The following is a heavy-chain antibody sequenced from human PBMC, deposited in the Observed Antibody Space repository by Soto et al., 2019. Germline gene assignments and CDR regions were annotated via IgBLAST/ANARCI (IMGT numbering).Heavy chain of an antibody. CDR1: GFTVSSNY. J-gene: IGHJ4*02. CDR3: ASAGPPRDYSSSWLHFDY. D-gene: IGHD6-13*01. V-gene: IGHV3-53*01. CDR2: IYSGGST. Sequence: PGGSLRLSCAASGFTVSSNYMSWVRQAPGKGLEWVSVIYSGGSTYYADSVKGRFTISRDNSKNTLYLQMNSLRAEDTAVYYCASAGPPRDYSSSWLHFDYWGQGTLVTVSS.